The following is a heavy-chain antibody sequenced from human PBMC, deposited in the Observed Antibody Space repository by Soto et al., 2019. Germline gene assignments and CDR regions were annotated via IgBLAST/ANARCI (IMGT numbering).Heavy chain of an antibody. CDR1: GFTFSSYS. CDR3: ARDPYGSGSYYIFDY. J-gene: IGHJ4*02. V-gene: IGHV3-21*01. Sequence: PGGSLRLSCAASGFTFSSYSMNWVRQAPGKGLEWVSSISSSSSYIYYADSVKGRFTISRDNAKNSLYLQMNSLRAEDTAVYYCARDPYGSGSYYIFDYWGQGTLVTVS. CDR2: ISSSSSYI. D-gene: IGHD3-10*01.